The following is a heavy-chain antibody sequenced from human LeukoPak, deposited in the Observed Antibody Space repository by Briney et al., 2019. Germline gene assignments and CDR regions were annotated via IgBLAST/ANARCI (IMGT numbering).Heavy chain of an antibody. J-gene: IGHJ4*02. CDR3: ASISSGWYWDY. CDR2: ISYDGSNK. CDR1: AFTFSSYA. V-gene: IGHV3-30*14. D-gene: IGHD6-19*01. Sequence: GGSLRLSCAASAFTFSSYAMHWVRQAPGKGLEWVAVISYDGSNKYYADSVKGRFTISRNNSKNTLYLQMNSLRAEDTVVYYCASISSGWYWDYWGQGTLVTVSS.